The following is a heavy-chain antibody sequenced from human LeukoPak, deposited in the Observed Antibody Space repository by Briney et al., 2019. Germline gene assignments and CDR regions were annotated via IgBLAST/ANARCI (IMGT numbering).Heavy chain of an antibody. CDR3: ARELFTGGYFDY. CDR1: GGSFSGYY. J-gene: IGHJ4*02. V-gene: IGHV4-34*01. Sequence: SETLSLTCAVYGGSFSGYYWSWIRQPPGKGLEWIGEINHSGSTNYNPSLKSRVTISVDTSKNQFSLRLSSVTAADTAVYFCARELFTGGYFDYWGQGTLVTVSS. D-gene: IGHD3-10*01. CDR2: INHSGST.